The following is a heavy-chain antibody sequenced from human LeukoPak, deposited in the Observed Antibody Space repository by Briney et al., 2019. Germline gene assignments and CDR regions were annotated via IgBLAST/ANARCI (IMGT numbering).Heavy chain of an antibody. J-gene: IGHJ4*02. Sequence: PGGSLRLSCAASGFTFSSYWMHWVRQAPGKGLVWVSRINTDGSSTSYADSVKGRFTISRDNAKNTPYLQMNSLRAEDTAVYYCVARGRDIVVVPAAPFDYWGQGTLVTVSS. CDR3: VARGRDIVVVPAAPFDY. CDR1: GFTFSSYW. D-gene: IGHD2-2*01. V-gene: IGHV3-74*01. CDR2: INTDGSST.